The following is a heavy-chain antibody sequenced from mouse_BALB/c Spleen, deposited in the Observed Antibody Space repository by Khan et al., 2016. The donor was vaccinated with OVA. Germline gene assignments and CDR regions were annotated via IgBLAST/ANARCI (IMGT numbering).Heavy chain of an antibody. CDR3: AGQPYYHYYAMDY. V-gene: IGHV2-6-1*01. J-gene: IGHJ4*01. D-gene: IGHD2-10*01. CDR1: GFSLTSYG. CDR2: IWSDGST. Sequence: QVQLQQSGPGLVAPSQSLSITCTISGFSLTSYGVHWVRQPPGKGLEWLVVIWSDGSTTYNSTLKSRLSISKDNSKSQVFLKMNSLHTDDTAMYYYAGQPYYHYYAMDYWGQGTSVTVSS.